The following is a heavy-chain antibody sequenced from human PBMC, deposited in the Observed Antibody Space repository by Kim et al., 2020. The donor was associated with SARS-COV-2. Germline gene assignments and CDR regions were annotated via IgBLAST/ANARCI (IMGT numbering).Heavy chain of an antibody. D-gene: IGHD3-10*01. CDR3: ARGFYGSGSDAFDI. CDR1: GFTFSSYD. CDR2: IGTAGDT. J-gene: IGHJ3*02. V-gene: IGHV3-13*01. Sequence: GGSLRLSCAASGFTFSSYDMHWVRQATGKGLEWVSAIGTAGDTYYPGSVKGRFTISRENAKNSLYLQMNSLRAGDTAVYYCARGFYGSGSDAFDIWGQGTMVTVSS.